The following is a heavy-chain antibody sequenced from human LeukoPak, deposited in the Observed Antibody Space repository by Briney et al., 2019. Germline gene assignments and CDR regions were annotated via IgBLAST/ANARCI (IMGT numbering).Heavy chain of an antibody. Sequence: KPSETLSLTCAVSGGSVSSGTYYWSWIRQPPGKGLEWIGYIYYSGSTNYNPSLKSRVTISVDTSKSQFSLKLSSVTAADTAVYYCARRGIYSKTMDVWGQGTTVTVSS. CDR1: GGSVSSGTYY. D-gene: IGHD4-11*01. CDR2: IYYSGST. V-gene: IGHV4-61*01. CDR3: ARRGIYSKTMDV. J-gene: IGHJ6*02.